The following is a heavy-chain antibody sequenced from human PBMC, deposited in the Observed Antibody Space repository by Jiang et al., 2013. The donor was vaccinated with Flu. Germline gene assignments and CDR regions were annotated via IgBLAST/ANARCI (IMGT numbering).Heavy chain of an antibody. J-gene: IGHJ4*02. Sequence: SGAEVKKPGASVKVSCEASGYTFTGYYMHWVRQAPGQGLEWMGRINPNSGGTNYAQKFQGRVTMTRGTSISTAYMELSRLRSDDTAVYYCASTDKAQGSGSYFDYWGQGTLVTVSS. CDR1: GYTFTGYY. CDR2: INPNSGGT. CDR3: ASTDKAQGSGSYFDY. V-gene: IGHV1-2*06. D-gene: IGHD1-26*01.